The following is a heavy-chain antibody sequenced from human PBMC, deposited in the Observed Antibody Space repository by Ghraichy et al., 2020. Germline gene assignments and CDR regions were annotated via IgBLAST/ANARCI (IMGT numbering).Heavy chain of an antibody. CDR2: IYYSGST. Sequence: SETLSLTCTVSGGSISSYYWSWIRQPPGKGLEWIGYIYYSGSTNYNPSLKSRVTISVDTSKNQFSLKLSSVTAADTAVYYCARLPTTVTTYWYFELWGRGTLVTVSS. CDR1: GGSISSYY. D-gene: IGHD4-17*01. J-gene: IGHJ2*01. V-gene: IGHV4-59*08. CDR3: ARLPTTVTTYWYFEL.